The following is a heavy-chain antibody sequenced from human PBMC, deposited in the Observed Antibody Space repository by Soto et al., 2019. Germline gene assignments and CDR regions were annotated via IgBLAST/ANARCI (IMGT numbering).Heavy chain of an antibody. V-gene: IGHV4-39*01. D-gene: IGHD3-16*01. CDR2: IYYSGST. CDR1: GGSISSSSYY. Sequence: SETLSLTCTVSGGSISSSSYYWGWIRQPPGKGLEWIGSIYYSGSTYYNPSLKSRVTISVDTSKNQFSLKLSSVTAADTAVYFCGIVDMITFGGITGPNDAIDRSGQAKIVTVSS. J-gene: IGHJ3*01. CDR3: GIVDMITFGGITGPNDAIDR.